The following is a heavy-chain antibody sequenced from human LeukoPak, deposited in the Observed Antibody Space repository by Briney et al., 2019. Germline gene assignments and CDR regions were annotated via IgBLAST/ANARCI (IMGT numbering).Heavy chain of an antibody. J-gene: IGHJ4*02. D-gene: IGHD5-12*01. CDR3: ARDYSGYDSSAFGY. V-gene: IGHV4-34*01. CDR2: INHSGST. CDR1: GGSFSGYY. Sequence: SETLSLTCAVYGGSFSGYYWSWIRQPPGNGLEWIGEINHSGSTNYNPSLKSRVTISVDTSKNQFSLKLSSVTAADTAVYYCARDYSGYDSSAFGYWGQGTLVTVSS.